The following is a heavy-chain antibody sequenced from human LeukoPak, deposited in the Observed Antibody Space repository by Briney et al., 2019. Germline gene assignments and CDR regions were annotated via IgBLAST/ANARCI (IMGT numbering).Heavy chain of an antibody. D-gene: IGHD4-17*01. V-gene: IGHV3-23*01. CDR1: GFTFSSYA. CDR3: AKLGTTVITSGSD. Sequence: GGSLRLSCAASGFTFSSYAMNWVRQAPGKGLEWVSAISGSGGSTYYADSVKGRFTISRDNSKNTLCLQMNSLRAEDTAVYYCAKLGTTVITSGSDWGQGTLVTVSS. CDR2: ISGSGGST. J-gene: IGHJ4*02.